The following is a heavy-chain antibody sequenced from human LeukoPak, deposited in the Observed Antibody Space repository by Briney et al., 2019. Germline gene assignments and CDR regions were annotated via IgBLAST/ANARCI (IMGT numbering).Heavy chain of an antibody. D-gene: IGHD2-15*01. CDR2: SSSSSSYI. CDR1: GFTFSSYS. V-gene: IGHV3-21*01. Sequence: PGGSLRLSCAASGFTFSSYSMNWVRQAPGKGLEWVSSSSSSSSYIYYADSVKGRFTISRDNAKNSLYLQMNSLRAEDTAVYYCARVGAAYCSGGSCYYYYYYGMDVWGQGTTVTVSS. CDR3: ARVGAAYCSGGSCYYYYYYGMDV. J-gene: IGHJ6*02.